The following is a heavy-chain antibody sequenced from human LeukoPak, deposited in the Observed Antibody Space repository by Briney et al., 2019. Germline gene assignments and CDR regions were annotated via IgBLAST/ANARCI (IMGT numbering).Heavy chain of an antibody. V-gene: IGHV3-30-3*01. Sequence: GGSLRLSCAASGFTFSSYFMHWGRHAPGKGLEWVADIASAGSHTFYEESVKGRFTISRDNSKNTLYLQMNSLRAEDTAVYFCAIERQDTILHSGAFDIWGQGTMVTVSS. D-gene: IGHD2-21*01. CDR2: IASAGSHT. CDR3: AIERQDTILHSGAFDI. CDR1: GFTFSSYF. J-gene: IGHJ3*02.